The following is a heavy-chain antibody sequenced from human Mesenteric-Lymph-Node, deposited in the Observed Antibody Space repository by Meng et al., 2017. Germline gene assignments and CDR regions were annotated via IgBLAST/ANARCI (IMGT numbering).Heavy chain of an antibody. J-gene: IGHJ5*02. Sequence: GGSLRLSCAASGFTLNNYWMTWVRQAPGKGLEWVANIKQDGSEKYYVDSVRGRFTISRDNAENSLYLQMSSLRVDDTAVYYCARPLRTNSRHSFDTWGQGTLVTVSS. D-gene: IGHD6-13*01. CDR2: IKQDGSEK. CDR1: GFTLNNYW. V-gene: IGHV3-7*01. CDR3: ARPLRTNSRHSFDT.